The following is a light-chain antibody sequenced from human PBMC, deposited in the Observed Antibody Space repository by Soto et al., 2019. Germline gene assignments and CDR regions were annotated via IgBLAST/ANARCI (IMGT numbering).Light chain of an antibody. Sequence: QSVLIQPPSASGTPGQRVTISCSGSSSNIGPNYVYWYQQLPGTAPKLLIYKNDQRPSGVPDRFSGSKSGTSASLAISGLRSEDDADYYCATWDDSLSGRVFGGGTKLTVL. CDR1: SSNIGPNY. CDR3: ATWDDSLSGRV. V-gene: IGLV1-47*01. CDR2: KND. J-gene: IGLJ3*02.